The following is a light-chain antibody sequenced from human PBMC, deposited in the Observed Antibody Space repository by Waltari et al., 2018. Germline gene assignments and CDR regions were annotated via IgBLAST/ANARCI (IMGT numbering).Light chain of an antibody. V-gene: IGLV2-23*02. CDR1: SSDVGGYKY. Sequence: QSALTQPASVSGSPGQSITISCTGTSSDVGGYKYVSWYQQHPGKDPKVMIYDVSERPAGVSKRFSGFKSAHTAVLTIAGLQAEDEADYYCCSYAGSGTYVFGSGTKVTVL. CDR2: DVS. J-gene: IGLJ1*01. CDR3: CSYAGSGTYV.